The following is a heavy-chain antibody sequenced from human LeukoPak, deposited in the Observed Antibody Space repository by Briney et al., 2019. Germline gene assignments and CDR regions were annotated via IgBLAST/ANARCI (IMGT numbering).Heavy chain of an antibody. CDR3: EKDRGYVEVYYMDV. Sequence: GGSLRLSCAASGFTLSSYEMNWVRQAPGKGLEWVSVISGSGGSTYYADSVKGRFTISRDNSKNTLYLQMNSLRAEDRAVYYCEKDRGYVEVYYMDVEGKGDTATVTS. V-gene: IGHV3-23*01. CDR1: GFTLSSYE. D-gene: IGHD3-10*02. CDR2: ISGSGGST. J-gene: IGHJ6*03.